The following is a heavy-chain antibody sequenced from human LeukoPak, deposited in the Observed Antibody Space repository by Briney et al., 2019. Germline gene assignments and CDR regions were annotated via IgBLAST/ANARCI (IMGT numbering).Heavy chain of an antibody. CDR3: AREKGYCSSTNCFDKWFDP. V-gene: IGHV3-53*01. D-gene: IGHD2-2*01. CDR2: GST. Sequence: GSTYYADSVKGRFTISRDNSKNTVYLQMNSLRAEDTAVYYCAREKGYCSSTNCFDKWFDPWGQGTLVTVSS. J-gene: IGHJ5*02.